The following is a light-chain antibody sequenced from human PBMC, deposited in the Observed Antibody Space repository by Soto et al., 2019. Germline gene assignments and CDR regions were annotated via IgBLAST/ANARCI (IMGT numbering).Light chain of an antibody. J-gene: IGKJ1*01. CDR1: QIIDTW. V-gene: IGKV1-5*03. CDR2: KVS. Sequence: DIQMTQSPSTLSASVGDRVTITCRASQIIDTWLAWYQQKPGKAPKVLISKVSNLESGVPSRFSDSGSVTEFTLTISSLQPDDFATYYCQQYKSSWTFGQGTKVDIK. CDR3: QQYKSSWT.